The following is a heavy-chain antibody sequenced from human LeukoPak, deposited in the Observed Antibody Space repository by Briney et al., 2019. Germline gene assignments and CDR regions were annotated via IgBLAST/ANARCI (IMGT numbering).Heavy chain of an antibody. V-gene: IGHV1-69*01. CDR2: IIPIFGTA. CDR1: GGTFTSYA. CDR3: ARSRGHYDSSGYYFVY. Sequence: SVKVSCKASGGTFTSYAISWVRQAPGQGLEWMGGIIPIFGTANYAQKFQGRVTITADESTSTAYMELSSLRSEDTAVYYCARSRGHYDSSGYYFVYWGQGTLVTVSS. J-gene: IGHJ4*02. D-gene: IGHD3-22*01.